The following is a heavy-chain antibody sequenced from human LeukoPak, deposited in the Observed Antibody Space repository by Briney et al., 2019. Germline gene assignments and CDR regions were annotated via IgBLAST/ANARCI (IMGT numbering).Heavy chain of an antibody. CDR2: IQYDGSNE. D-gene: IGHD3-10*01. CDR1: GFTFSSYG. Sequence: GGSLRLSCAASGFTFSSYGMHWVRQAPGKGLGWVAYIQYDGSNEQYADSVKGRFTISRDNSKDTLYLQMNSLRAEDTAVYYCARDSYWGSGGYLSYWGQGTLVTVSS. CDR3: ARDSYWGSGGYLSY. V-gene: IGHV3-30*02. J-gene: IGHJ4*02.